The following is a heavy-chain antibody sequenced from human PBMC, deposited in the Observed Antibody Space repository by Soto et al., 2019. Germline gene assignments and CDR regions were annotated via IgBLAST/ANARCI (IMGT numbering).Heavy chain of an antibody. CDR3: ARVGGLAARTFDY. D-gene: IGHD6-6*01. CDR1: GFTFSSYA. CDR2: VSGSGGST. J-gene: IGHJ4*02. V-gene: IGHV3-23*01. Sequence: GGSLRLSCSASGFTFSSYAMSWVRQAPGKGLEWVSAVSGSGGSTYYADSVKGRFTISRDNSKNTLYLQMNSLRAEDTAVYYCARVGGLAARTFDYWGQGTPVTLSS.